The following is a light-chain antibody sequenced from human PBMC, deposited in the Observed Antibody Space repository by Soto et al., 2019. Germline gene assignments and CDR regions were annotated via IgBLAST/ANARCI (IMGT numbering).Light chain of an antibody. J-gene: IGKJ1*01. CDR1: QDIRIA. CDR2: ASS. V-gene: IGKV1-17*01. CDR3: LQHNSLPWT. Sequence: DIQMTQSPSSLSASVGDRVTITCRASQDIRIALDWYQQKPGKAPRRLIYASSSLQSGVPSRFSGSGSGTEFTLTISSLQPEDFATYFCLQHNSLPWTFGQGTKVEIK.